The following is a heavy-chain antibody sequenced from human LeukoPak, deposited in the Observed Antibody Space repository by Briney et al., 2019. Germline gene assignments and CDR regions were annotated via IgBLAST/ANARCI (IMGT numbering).Heavy chain of an antibody. CDR1: GFTFSSYA. D-gene: IGHD3-3*01. Sequence: PGGSLRLSCAASGFTFSSYAMHWVRQAPGKGLEWVAVISYDGSNKYYADFVKGRFTISRDNSKNTLYLQMNSLRAEDTAVYYCARVPGEDRFLEWSISSYYVDVWGKGTTVTVSS. V-gene: IGHV3-30*04. CDR2: ISYDGSNK. J-gene: IGHJ6*03. CDR3: ARVPGEDRFLEWSISSYYVDV.